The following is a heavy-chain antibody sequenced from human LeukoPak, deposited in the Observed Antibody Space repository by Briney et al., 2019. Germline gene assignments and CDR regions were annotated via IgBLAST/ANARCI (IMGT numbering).Heavy chain of an antibody. CDR2: ISYDGSNK. Sequence: GGSLRLSCAASGFTFSSYAMHWVRQAPGKGLEWVAVISYDGSNKYYADSVKGRFTISRDNSKNTLYLQMNSLRAEDTAVYYCAKDMMPGIDYWGQGTLVTVSS. D-gene: IGHD1-14*01. CDR1: GFTFSSYA. V-gene: IGHV3-30*04. J-gene: IGHJ4*02. CDR3: AKDMMPGIDY.